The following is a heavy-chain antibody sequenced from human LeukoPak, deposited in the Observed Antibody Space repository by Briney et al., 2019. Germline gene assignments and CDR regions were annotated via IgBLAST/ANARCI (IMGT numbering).Heavy chain of an antibody. Sequence: GGSLRLSCTASGFTFGDYAMSWFRQAPGKGLEWVGFIRSKAYGGTTEYAASVKGRFTISRDDSKSIAYLQMNSLKTEDTAVYYCTRAPHITMIPLQFDPWGQGTLVTVSS. D-gene: IGHD3-22*01. CDR1: GFTFGDYA. CDR3: TRAPHITMIPLQFDP. V-gene: IGHV3-49*03. J-gene: IGHJ5*02. CDR2: IRSKAYGGTT.